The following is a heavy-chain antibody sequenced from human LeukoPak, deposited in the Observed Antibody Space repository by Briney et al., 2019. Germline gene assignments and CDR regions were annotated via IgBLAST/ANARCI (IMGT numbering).Heavy chain of an antibody. J-gene: IGHJ4*02. D-gene: IGHD2-15*01. V-gene: IGHV3-30*04. CDR2: ISYDGRNK. CDR1: GCTFSNYA. Sequence: PGRSLRLSCAVSGCTFSNYAMHWVRQASGKGLEWVALISYDGRNKYYADSVKGRFTASRDNAKSTLYLQMNSLRGEDTAVYYCARDPALYCTGGSCREYYFDYWGQGALVTVSS. CDR3: ARDPALYCTGGSCREYYFDY.